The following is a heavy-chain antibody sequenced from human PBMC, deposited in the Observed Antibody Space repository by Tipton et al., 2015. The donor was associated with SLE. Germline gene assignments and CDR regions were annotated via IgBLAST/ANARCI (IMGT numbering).Heavy chain of an antibody. V-gene: IGHV4-61*05. Sequence: TLSLTCTVSGGSISSSSYYWGWIRQPPGKGLEWIGYIYTSGSTNYNPSLKSRVTISVDTSKNQFSLKLSSVTAADTAVYYCARSRKYPYYMDVWGKGTTVTVSS. CDR1: GGSISSSSYY. CDR3: ARSRKYPYYMDV. D-gene: IGHD6-6*01. J-gene: IGHJ6*03. CDR2: IYTSGST.